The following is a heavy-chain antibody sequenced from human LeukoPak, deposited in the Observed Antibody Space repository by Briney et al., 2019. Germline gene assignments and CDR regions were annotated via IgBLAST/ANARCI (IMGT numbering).Heavy chain of an antibody. CDR2: IYYSGST. CDR1: GGSISRTSYY. Sequence: SETLSLTCTVSGGSISRTSYYWGWIRQPPGKGLEWIGSIYYSGSTFDNPSLKSRVTISVDTSKNQFSLKLSSVTAADTAVYYCARHSSGVGVPYGMDVWGQGTTVTVSS. CDR3: ARHSSGVGVPYGMDV. J-gene: IGHJ6*02. D-gene: IGHD2-15*01. V-gene: IGHV4-39*01.